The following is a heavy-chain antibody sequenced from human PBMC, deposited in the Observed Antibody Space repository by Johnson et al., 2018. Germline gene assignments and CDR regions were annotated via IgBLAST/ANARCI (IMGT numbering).Heavy chain of an antibody. J-gene: IGHJ1*01. CDR2: IKSKADGGTT. CDR1: GFTFSNAW. V-gene: IGHV3-15*07. D-gene: IGHD1-26*01. Sequence: EVQLVETGGGLVKPGESLRLSCAASGFTFSNAWMTWVRQAPGKGLEWVGRIKSKADGGTTDYAAPVKGRCTISRDDSKNTRYLQMNSLKTEDTAVYYCTTVSGSSLQYFQYWGQGTLVSVSS. CDR3: TTVSGSSLQYFQY.